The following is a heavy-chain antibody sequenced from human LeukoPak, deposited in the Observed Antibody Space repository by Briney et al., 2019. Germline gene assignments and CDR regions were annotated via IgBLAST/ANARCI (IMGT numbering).Heavy chain of an antibody. CDR1: GFTFSSYW. CDR3: ARGRPHGNDY. CDR2: IASDGSST. J-gene: IGHJ4*02. D-gene: IGHD4-23*01. V-gene: IGHV3-74*01. Sequence: GGSLRLSCAASGFTFSSYWMNWVRQAPGKGLVWVSRIASDGSSTTYTDSVKGRFSISRDNAKNTLYLQMNSLRVEDTAVYYCARGRPHGNDYWGQGTLVTVSS.